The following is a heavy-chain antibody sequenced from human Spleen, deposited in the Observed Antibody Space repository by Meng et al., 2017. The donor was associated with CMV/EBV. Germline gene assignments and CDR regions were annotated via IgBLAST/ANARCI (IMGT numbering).Heavy chain of an antibody. D-gene: IGHD4-11*01. V-gene: IGHV3-11*01. CDR3: VTVGQYRADYYFDY. J-gene: IGHJ4*02. CDR2: ISITGITI. CDR1: GYSFSDYY. Sequence: GESLKISCAASGYSFSDYYMSWTRQAPGKGLEWVSSISITGITIYYADSVKGRFTISRDTSKASLYLQMNSLRVEDTAVYYCVTVGQYRADYYFDYWGQGTLVTVSS.